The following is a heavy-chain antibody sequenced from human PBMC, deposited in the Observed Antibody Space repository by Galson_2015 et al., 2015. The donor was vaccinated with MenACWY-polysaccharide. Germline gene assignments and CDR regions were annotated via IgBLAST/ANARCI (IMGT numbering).Heavy chain of an antibody. CDR2: ISSDGGST. Sequence: SLRLSCAASGFTFSNYAMHWVRQAPGKGLEYVSAISSDGGSTYYANSVKGRFSISRDNSKNTLYLQMGSLRTEDMAVYHCASRHCSSTRCNQFDYWGQGTLVTVSS. J-gene: IGHJ4*02. CDR3: ASRHCSSTRCNQFDY. D-gene: IGHD2-2*01. CDR1: GFTFSNYA. V-gene: IGHV3-64*01.